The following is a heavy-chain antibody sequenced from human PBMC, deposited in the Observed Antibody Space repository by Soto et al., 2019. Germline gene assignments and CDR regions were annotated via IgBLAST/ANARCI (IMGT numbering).Heavy chain of an antibody. V-gene: IGHV1-18*01. CDR3: ARVSDTAMVSVFDY. D-gene: IGHD5-18*01. CDR1: GYTFTSYG. CDR2: ISAYNGNT. Sequence: ASVKVSCKXSGYTFTSYGISWVRQAPGQGLEWMGWISAYNGNTNYAQKLQGRVTMTTDTSTSTAYMELRSLRSDDTAVYYCARVSDTAMVSVFDYWGQGTLVTVSS. J-gene: IGHJ4*02.